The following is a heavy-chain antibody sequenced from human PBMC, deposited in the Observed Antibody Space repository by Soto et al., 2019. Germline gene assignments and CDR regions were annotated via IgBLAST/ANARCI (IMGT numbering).Heavy chain of an antibody. V-gene: IGHV4-30-4*01. J-gene: IGHJ4*02. Sequence: PSETLSLTCSVSGASINGDNYWSWIRQPPGKGLEWIGHIYYSGGTFYSPSLKSRLTISLDTSKSLFSLKLTSVTAADTAVYYCARVEDGYDPYFGFWGQGTLVTVSS. D-gene: IGHD5-12*01. CDR2: IYYSGGT. CDR1: GASINGDNY. CDR3: ARVEDGYDPYFGF.